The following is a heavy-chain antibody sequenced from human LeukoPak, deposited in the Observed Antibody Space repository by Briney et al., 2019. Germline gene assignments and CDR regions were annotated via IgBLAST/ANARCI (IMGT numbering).Heavy chain of an antibody. CDR3: AREGSAFDI. CDR2: ISYSGST. CDR1: DDSISSSNYY. J-gene: IGHJ3*02. V-gene: IGHV4-39*02. Sequence: SETLSLTCAVSDDSISSSNYYWGWIRQPPGKGLEWIGSISYSGSTYYNPSLKSRVTISVNTSKNQFSLKLSSVTAADTAVYYCAREGSAFDIWGQGTMVTVSS.